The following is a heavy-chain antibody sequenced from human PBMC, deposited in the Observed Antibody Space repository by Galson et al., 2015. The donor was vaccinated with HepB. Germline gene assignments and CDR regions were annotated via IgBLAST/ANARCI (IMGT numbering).Heavy chain of an antibody. CDR2: INPHSGDT. CDR3: ARDRGEDRIVVAALDY. J-gene: IGHJ4*02. D-gene: IGHD3-22*01. Sequence: SVKVSCKASGYTFSGYYIHWVRQAPGQGLEWMGIINPHSGDTSYAQTLKGRVNMTTDTSTSTVYMELSILTADDTAVYYCARDRGEDRIVVAALDYWGQGTVVTVSS. CDR1: GYTFSGYY. V-gene: IGHV1-46*04.